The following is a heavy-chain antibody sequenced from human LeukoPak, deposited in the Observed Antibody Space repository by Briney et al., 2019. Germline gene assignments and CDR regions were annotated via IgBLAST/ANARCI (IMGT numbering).Heavy chain of an antibody. V-gene: IGHV3-23*01. J-gene: IGHJ4*02. D-gene: IGHD5-18*01. CDR2: ISGSGGST. CDR3: AKEGNEIYSYGLFGY. CDR1: GFTFSSCA. Sequence: GGSLRLSCAASGFTFSSCAMSWVRQAPGKGLEWVSSISGSGGSTYYADSVKGLFTISRDNSKNTLYLQMNSLRAGDTAVYYCAKEGNEIYSYGLFGYWGQGTLVTVSS.